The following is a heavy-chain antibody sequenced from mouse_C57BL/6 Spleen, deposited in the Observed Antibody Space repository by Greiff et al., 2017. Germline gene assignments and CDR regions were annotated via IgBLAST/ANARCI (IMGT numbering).Heavy chain of an antibody. V-gene: IGHV3-6*01. CDR1: GYSITSGYY. Sequence: DVKLQESGPGLVKPSQSLSLTCSVTGYSITSGYYWNWIRQFPGNKLEWMGYISYDGSNNYNPSLKNRISITRDTSKNQFFLKLNSVTTEDTATYYCARQAEGDDNFDYWGQGTTLTVSS. D-gene: IGHD2-12*01. CDR2: ISYDGSN. J-gene: IGHJ2*01. CDR3: ARQAEGDDNFDY.